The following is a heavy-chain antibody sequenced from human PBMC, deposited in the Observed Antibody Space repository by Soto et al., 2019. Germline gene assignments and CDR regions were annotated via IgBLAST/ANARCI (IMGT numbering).Heavy chain of an antibody. J-gene: IGHJ4*02. CDR2: VSFDGTNK. D-gene: IGHD1-1*01. Sequence: QEQLVESGGGVVQPGRSLRLSCAASGFTFRSYAVHWVRQAPGKGLEWVAVVSFDGTNKNYADSVKGRFTISRDKSKNTLSLQMNSLRGEDTAVYYCARGLNWNVRQGIDYWGQGTLVTVSS. CDR3: ARGLNWNVRQGIDY. CDR1: GFTFRSYA. V-gene: IGHV3-30-3*01.